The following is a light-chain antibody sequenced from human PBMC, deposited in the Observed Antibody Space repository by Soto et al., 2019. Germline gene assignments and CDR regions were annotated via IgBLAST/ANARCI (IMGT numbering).Light chain of an antibody. V-gene: IGLV3-1*01. Sequence: SYELTQPPSVSVSPGQTATITCSGDKLEKKFVCWYRQRPGQSPVLVIYQDDKRPPGIPERFSGSNSGNTATLTISWVEAGDEADYYCQVWDSSSYVFGTGTKVTVL. CDR2: QDD. CDR3: QVWDSSSYV. CDR1: KLEKKF. J-gene: IGLJ1*01.